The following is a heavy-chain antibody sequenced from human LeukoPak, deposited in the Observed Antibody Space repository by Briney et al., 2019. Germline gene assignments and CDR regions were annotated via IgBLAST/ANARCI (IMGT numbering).Heavy chain of an antibody. CDR2: ISSSGSTI. V-gene: IGHV3-48*03. Sequence: GALRLSCAASGFTFSSYEMNWVRQAPGKGLEWVSYISSSGSTIYYADSVKGRFTISRDNAKNSLYLQMNSLRAEDTAVYYCASQYGDYVSLDYWGQGTLVTVSS. D-gene: IGHD4-17*01. CDR3: ASQYGDYVSLDY. CDR1: GFTFSSYE. J-gene: IGHJ4*02.